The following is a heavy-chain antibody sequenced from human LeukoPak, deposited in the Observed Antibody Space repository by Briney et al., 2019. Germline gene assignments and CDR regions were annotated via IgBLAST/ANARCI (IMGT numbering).Heavy chain of an antibody. D-gene: IGHD6-6*01. CDR3: ARGEYNYYMDV. J-gene: IGHJ6*03. Sequence: KPSETLSLTCAVYGGSFSGYYWSWIRQPPGKGLEWIGEINHSGSTNYNPSLKSRATISVDTSKNQFSLKLSSVTAADTAVYYCARGEYNYYMDVWGKGTTVTVSS. CDR1: GGSFSGYY. CDR2: INHSGST. V-gene: IGHV4-34*01.